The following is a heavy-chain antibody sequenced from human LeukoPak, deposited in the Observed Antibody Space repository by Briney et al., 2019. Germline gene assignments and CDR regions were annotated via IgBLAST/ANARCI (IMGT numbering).Heavy chain of an antibody. Sequence: GESLRLSCAASGFSFDDYGMHWARHAPGKGLVWVTVSSGDGSRKSYADSVKGRFTNSRDKYKNSLYVQMNSLRSEVSALYYCAKEKGYGRAVDIWGQGTLVTVSS. J-gene: IGHJ3*02. CDR1: GFSFDDYG. CDR3: AKEKGYGRAVDI. D-gene: IGHD4-17*01. V-gene: IGHV3-43*02. CDR2: SSGDGSRK.